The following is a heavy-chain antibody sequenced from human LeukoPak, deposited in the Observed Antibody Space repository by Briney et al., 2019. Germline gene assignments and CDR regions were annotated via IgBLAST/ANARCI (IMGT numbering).Heavy chain of an antibody. CDR1: GYTFTSHG. CDR2: ISSYNANT. CDR3: ARGDISGSHSYGMDV. Sequence: GASVKVSCKASGYTFTSHGISWVRQAPGQGLEWMGWISSYNANTNYAQKFQGRVTMTTDTSTSTAYLELRSLRSDDTAVYYSARGDISGSHSYGMDVWGQGTTVTVSS. J-gene: IGHJ6*02. D-gene: IGHD1-26*01. V-gene: IGHV1-18*01.